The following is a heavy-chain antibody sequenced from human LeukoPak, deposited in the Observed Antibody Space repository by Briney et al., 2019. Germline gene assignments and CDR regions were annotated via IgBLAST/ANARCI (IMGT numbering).Heavy chain of an antibody. J-gene: IGHJ4*02. CDR3: AKVWSPSGWFWGYFDY. CDR2: ITFDGHNK. V-gene: IGHV3-30*18. CDR1: GITFSDYG. Sequence: GGSLRLSCAASGITFSDYGMHWVRQAPGRGLEWVAVITFDGHNKFYSDSVKGRFTVSRDNSKNTLYLQMNSPRAEDTAVYYCAKVWSPSGWFWGYFDYWGQGTLVTVSS. D-gene: IGHD6-19*01.